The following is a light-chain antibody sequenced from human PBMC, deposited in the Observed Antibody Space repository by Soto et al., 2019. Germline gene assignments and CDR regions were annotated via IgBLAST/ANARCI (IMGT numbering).Light chain of an antibody. V-gene: IGKV1-39*01. CDR3: QQSYNTAWT. CDR2: AVS. J-gene: IGKJ1*01. CDR1: QDTGKF. Sequence: DIQMTQSPSSLSASVVDRVTITCRASQDTGKFLNWYHQKPGEAPKVLIYAVSSLQSGVPSRFSGSGSGTEFTLTISSLQPEDFATYFCQQSYNTAWTFGQGTKVDIK.